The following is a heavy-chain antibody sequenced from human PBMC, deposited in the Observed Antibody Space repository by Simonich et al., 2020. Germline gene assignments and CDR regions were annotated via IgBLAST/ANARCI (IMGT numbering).Heavy chain of an antibody. V-gene: IGHV1-24*01. Sequence: QVQLVQSGAEVKKPGASVKVSCTVSGYTLTKLSIHWVRQAPGKGLGWMGGFEPEDGETIYAQKFQGRVTMTEDTSTDTAYMELSSLRSEDTAVYYCATNSPSSWGYHNFDYWGQGTLVTVSS. CDR3: ATNSPSSWGYHNFDY. CDR1: GYTLTKLS. J-gene: IGHJ4*02. D-gene: IGHD7-27*01. CDR2: FEPEDGET.